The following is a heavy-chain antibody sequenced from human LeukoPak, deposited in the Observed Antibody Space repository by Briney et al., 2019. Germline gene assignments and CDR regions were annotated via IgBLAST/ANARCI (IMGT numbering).Heavy chain of an antibody. CDR1: GGSFSGYY. V-gene: IGHV4-34*01. CDR3: ARGRVGGGDCYSCYYYYYGMDV. D-gene: IGHD2-21*02. Sequence: SETLSLTCAVYGGSFSGYYWSWIRQPPGKGLEWIGEINHSGSTNYNPSLKSRVTISVDTSKNQFSLKLSSVTAADTAVYYCARGRVGGGDCYSCYYYYYGMDVWGQGTTVFVSS. J-gene: IGHJ6*02. CDR2: INHSGST.